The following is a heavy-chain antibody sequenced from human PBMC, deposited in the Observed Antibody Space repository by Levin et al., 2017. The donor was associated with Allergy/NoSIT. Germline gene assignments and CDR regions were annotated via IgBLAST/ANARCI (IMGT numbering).Heavy chain of an antibody. J-gene: IGHJ4*02. V-gene: IGHV3-48*03. CDR1: GFTFSSYE. CDR2: ISSTGSTI. Sequence: LSLTCAASGFTFSSYEMNWVRRAPGKGLEWVSYISSTGSTIYSADSVKGRFTITRDNAKNSLYLHMNSLRAEDTAVYYCARQLGNFWSGYNYFDYWGQGTLVTVSS. CDR3: ARQLGNFWSGYNYFDY. D-gene: IGHD3-3*01.